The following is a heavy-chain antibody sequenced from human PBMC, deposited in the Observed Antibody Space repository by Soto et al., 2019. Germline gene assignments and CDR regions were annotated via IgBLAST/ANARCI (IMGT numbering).Heavy chain of an antibody. CDR1: EFTFSDYA. CDR2: ISDNGGTT. CDR3: ARDYEAFGELGEVAPTVYMDV. J-gene: IGHJ6*03. D-gene: IGHD3-10*01. Sequence: PGGSLRLSCAASEFTFSDYAMSWVRQAPGKGLEWVSSISDNGGTTYYADSVKGRFTISRDNSKNTLYLQMNSLRAEDTAVYYCARDYEAFGELGEVAPTVYMDVWGKGTTVTVSS. V-gene: IGHV3-23*01.